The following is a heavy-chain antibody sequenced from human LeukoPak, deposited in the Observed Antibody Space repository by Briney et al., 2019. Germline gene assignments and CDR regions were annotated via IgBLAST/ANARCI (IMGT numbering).Heavy chain of an antibody. CDR3: ARTHYDPITFYSLYYYYGMDV. Sequence: ASVKVSCKASGYTFTSYGISWERQAPGQGLEWMGWISAYNGNTNYAQKLQGRVTMTTDTSTSTAYMELRSLRSDDTAVYYCARTHYDPITFYSLYYYYGMDVSGQGTTVTVSS. CDR2: ISAYNGNT. J-gene: IGHJ6*02. D-gene: IGHD3-16*01. V-gene: IGHV1-18*01. CDR1: GYTFTSYG.